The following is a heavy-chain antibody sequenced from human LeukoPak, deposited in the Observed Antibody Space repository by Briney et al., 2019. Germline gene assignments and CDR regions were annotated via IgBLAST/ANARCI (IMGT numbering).Heavy chain of an antibody. CDR1: GGTFSSYA. CDR2: INPNSGGT. Sequence: ASVKVSCKASGGTFSSYAISWVRQAPGQGLEWMGWINPNSGGTNYAQKFQGRVTMTRDTSISTAYMELSRLRSDDTAVYYCTRETSSRYFDYWGQGTLVTVSS. J-gene: IGHJ4*02. CDR3: TRETSSRYFDY. V-gene: IGHV1-2*02.